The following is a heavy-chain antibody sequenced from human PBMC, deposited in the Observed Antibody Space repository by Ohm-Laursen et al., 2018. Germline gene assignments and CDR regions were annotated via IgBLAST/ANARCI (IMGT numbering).Heavy chain of an antibody. Sequence: SLRLSCAASEFTVSTNYMHWVRQAPGKGLEWVSVIYSDGRTYYAESVKGRFTISRDNSKNTLYLQMNSLRVEDTALYYCARDRRAGAYGAIDVWGHGTMVTVSS. CDR3: ARDRRAGAYGAIDV. CDR2: IYSDGRT. D-gene: IGHD1-26*01. CDR1: EFTVSTNY. V-gene: IGHV3-53*01. J-gene: IGHJ3*01.